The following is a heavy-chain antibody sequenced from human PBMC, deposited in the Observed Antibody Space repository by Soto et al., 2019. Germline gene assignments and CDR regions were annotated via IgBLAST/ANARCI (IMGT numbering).Heavy chain of an antibody. CDR3: ARGGSSQWQVALDM. Sequence: TWVISNAASDTYSWNWIRQSPEKVLEWIDESNLSGSNNYSPSLMSRATISLDTSKIQFSLKLTSVTAADTAVYYCARGGSSQWQVALDMWCQGPMGT. J-gene: IGHJ3*02. V-gene: IGHV4-34*01. CDR1: NAASDTYS. D-gene: IGHD1-26*01. CDR2: SNLSGSN.